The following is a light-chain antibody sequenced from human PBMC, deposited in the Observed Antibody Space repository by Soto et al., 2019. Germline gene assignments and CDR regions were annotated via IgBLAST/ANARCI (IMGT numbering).Light chain of an antibody. Sequence: DKLMSQSPATLSVSPGERVTLSCRASQNIHNHMSWFLQKPGQTPRLLIYDAIIRAPDVPARFSGSWSGTEFTLTINSLQSEDFAVYYCQQYDAWPPGAFGQGTKVDIK. CDR1: QNIHNH. CDR2: DAI. J-gene: IGKJ1*01. CDR3: QQYDAWPPGA. V-gene: IGKV3-15*01.